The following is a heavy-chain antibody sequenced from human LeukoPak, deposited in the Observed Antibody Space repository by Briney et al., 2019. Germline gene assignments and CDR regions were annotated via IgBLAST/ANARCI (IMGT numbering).Heavy chain of an antibody. CDR3: ATAAAGSFDY. J-gene: IGHJ4*02. CDR1: GGSISSSSYY. Sequence: SETLSLTCTVSGGSISSSSYYWGWIRQPPGKGLEWIGSIYYSGSTYYNPSLKSRVTMTRDTSTSTVYMELSSLRSEDTAVYYCATAAAGSFDYWGQGTLVTVSS. CDR2: IYYSGST. D-gene: IGHD6-13*01. V-gene: IGHV4-39*07.